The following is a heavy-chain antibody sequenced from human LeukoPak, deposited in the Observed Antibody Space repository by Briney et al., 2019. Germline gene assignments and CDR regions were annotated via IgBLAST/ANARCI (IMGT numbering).Heavy chain of an antibody. CDR3: ARGSRLLWFGELSPPDY. D-gene: IGHD3-10*01. CDR1: GFTFSSYA. J-gene: IGHJ4*02. Sequence: GRSLRLSCAASGFTFSSYAMHWVRQAPGKGLEWLAVISYDGSNKYYADSLKGRFTISRDNSKNTLYLQMNSLRAEDTAVYYCARGSRLLWFGELSPPDYWGQGTLVTVSS. V-gene: IGHV3-30*04. CDR2: ISYDGSNK.